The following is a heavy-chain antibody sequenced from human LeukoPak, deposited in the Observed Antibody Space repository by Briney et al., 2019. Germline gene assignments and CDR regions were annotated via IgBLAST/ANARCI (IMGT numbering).Heavy chain of an antibody. V-gene: IGHV1-69*05. CDR2: IIPIFGTA. CDR1: GGTFISYA. Sequence: SVKVSCKASGGTFISYAISWVRQAPGQGLEWMGGIIPIFGTANYAQKFQGRVTITTDESTSTAYMELSSLRSEDTAVYYCARGGQHPAKYYYYYYMDVWGKGTTVTASS. J-gene: IGHJ6*03. CDR3: ARGGQHPAKYYYYYYMDV. D-gene: IGHD6-13*01.